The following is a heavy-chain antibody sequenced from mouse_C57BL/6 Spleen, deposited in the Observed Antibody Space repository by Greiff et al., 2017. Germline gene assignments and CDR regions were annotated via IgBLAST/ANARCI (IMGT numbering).Heavy chain of an antibody. V-gene: IGHV1-81*01. J-gene: IGHJ1*03. D-gene: IGHD1-2*01. CDR2: IYPRSGNT. CDR3: ATPALLGSWYFDV. Sequence: VQLQESGAELARPGASVKLSCKASGYTFTSYGISWVKQRTGQGLEWIGEIYPRSGNTYYNEKFKGKATLTADKSSSTAYMELRSLTSEDSAVYFCATPALLGSWYFDVWGTGTTVTVSS. CDR1: GYTFTSYG.